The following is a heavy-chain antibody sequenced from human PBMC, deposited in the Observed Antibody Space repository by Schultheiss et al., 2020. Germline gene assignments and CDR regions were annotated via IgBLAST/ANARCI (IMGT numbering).Heavy chain of an antibody. CDR1: GFSLSTSGVG. D-gene: IGHD5-18*01. V-gene: IGHV2-70*11. CDR3: ARTTVGDTAVVSYYYYYYMDV. Sequence: SGPTLVKPTQTLTLTCTFSGFSLSTSGVGVGWIRQPPGKALEWLARIDWDDDTYYSTSLRTRLTISKDTSKKQVVLTMTNMDPVDTATYYCARTTVGDTAVVSYYYYYYMDVWGEGTTVTVSS. J-gene: IGHJ6*03. CDR2: IDWDDDT.